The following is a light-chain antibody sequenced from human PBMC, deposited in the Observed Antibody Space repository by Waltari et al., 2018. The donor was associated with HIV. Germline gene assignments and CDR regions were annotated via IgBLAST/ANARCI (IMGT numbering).Light chain of an antibody. CDR1: LLAKKY. CDR3: YSAADKGVF. CDR2: KDT. V-gene: IGLV3-27*01. J-gene: IGLJ2*01. Sequence: SYELTQPSSVSVSPGQTARINCSGDLLAKKYGRWFQQKPGQATVVVIYKDTDRPSGTLERFSGSTSGTTVILTTSGAQVEDEADYYCYSAADKGVFFGGGTKLTVL.